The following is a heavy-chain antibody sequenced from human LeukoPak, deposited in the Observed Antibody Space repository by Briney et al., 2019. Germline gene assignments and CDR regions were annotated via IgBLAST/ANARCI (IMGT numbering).Heavy chain of an antibody. CDR1: GFTFSSYA. J-gene: IGHJ4*02. Sequence: GGSLRLSCAASGFTFSSYAMSWVRQAPGKGLEWVSTISNNNGNTYYADSVKGRFTISRDNSKDTLYLQMNSLTAEDTAIYYCAKATGTLGNWGQGTLVTVSS. CDR3: AKATGTLGN. D-gene: IGHD1-1*01. V-gene: IGHV3-23*01. CDR2: ISNNNGNT.